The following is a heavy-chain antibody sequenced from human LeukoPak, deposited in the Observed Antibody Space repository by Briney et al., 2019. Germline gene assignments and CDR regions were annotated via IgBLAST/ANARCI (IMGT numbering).Heavy chain of an antibody. J-gene: IGHJ4*02. CDR1: GGTPSSYA. Sequence: GAPVKVSSKASGGTPSSYAISCVRHTPRQKLECMGGIIPIFGTAHYAHKVQGRVTITADKSTSTAYMELSSLRSEDTAVYYCELEQGGWYEDDWGQGTLVTVSS. V-gene: IGHV1-69*06. CDR2: IIPIFGTA. D-gene: IGHD6-19*01. CDR3: ELEQGGWYEDD.